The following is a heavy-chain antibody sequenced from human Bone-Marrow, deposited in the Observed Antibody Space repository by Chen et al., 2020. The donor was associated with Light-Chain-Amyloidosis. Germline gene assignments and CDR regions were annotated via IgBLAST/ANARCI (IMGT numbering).Heavy chain of an antibody. CDR1: GFTFSSYA. V-gene: IGHV3-23*01. CDR3: AKVPPTVTTVIYYYMDV. J-gene: IGHJ6*03. Sequence: EVQLLESGGGLVQPGGSLRLYCAASGFTFSSYAMSWVRQAPGKGLEWVSAISGSGGSTYYADSVKGRFTISRDNSKNTLYLQMNSLRAEDTAVYYCAKVPPTVTTVIYYYMDVWGKGTTVTVSS. D-gene: IGHD4-17*01. CDR2: ISGSGGST.